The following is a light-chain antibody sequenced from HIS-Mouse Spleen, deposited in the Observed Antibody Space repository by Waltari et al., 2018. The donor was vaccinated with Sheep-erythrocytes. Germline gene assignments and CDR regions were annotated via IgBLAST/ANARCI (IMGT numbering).Light chain of an antibody. V-gene: IGKV1-33*01. CDR1: QDISNY. CDR3: QQYDNLPYT. CDR2: DAS. Sequence: DIQMTQSLSSLSASVGDRVTITCQASQDISNYLNWYQQKPGKAPKLLIYDASNLETGVPSRFSGSRAGTDFTFTISSLQAEDIATYYCQQYDNLPYTFGQGTKLEIK. J-gene: IGKJ2*01.